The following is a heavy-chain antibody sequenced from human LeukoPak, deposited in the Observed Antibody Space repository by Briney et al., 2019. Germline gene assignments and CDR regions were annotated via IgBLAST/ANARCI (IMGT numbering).Heavy chain of an antibody. Sequence: ASVKVSCKASGGTFSSYAISWVRQAPGQGLEWMGGIIPIFGTANYAQKFQGRVTITADESTSTAYMELSSLRSEDTAVYYCASDTLPLAWRSFDYWGQGTLVTVSS. V-gene: IGHV1-69*01. CDR1: GGTFSSYA. D-gene: IGHD3-3*01. CDR2: IIPIFGTA. J-gene: IGHJ4*02. CDR3: ASDTLPLAWRSFDY.